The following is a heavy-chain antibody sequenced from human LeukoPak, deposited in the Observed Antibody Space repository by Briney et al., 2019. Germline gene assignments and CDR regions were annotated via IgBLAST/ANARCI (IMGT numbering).Heavy chain of an antibody. Sequence: GGSLRLSCAASGFTFSNYAMTWFRQAPGKGLERVSGITGSGISTYYADSVKGRFTISRDNSKNTLYLQMNTLRAEDTAIYYCAKDNTKTTIDAFDIWGQGTMVTVSS. CDR1: GFTFSNYA. CDR2: ITGSGIST. CDR3: AKDNTKTTIDAFDI. D-gene: IGHD4-17*01. J-gene: IGHJ3*02. V-gene: IGHV3-23*01.